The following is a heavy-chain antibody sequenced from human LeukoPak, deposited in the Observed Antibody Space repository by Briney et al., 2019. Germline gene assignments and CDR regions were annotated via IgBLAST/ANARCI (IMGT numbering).Heavy chain of an antibody. V-gene: IGHV3-9*01. Sequence: GGSLRLSCAASGFTFDDYAMHWVRQAPGKGLEWVSGISWNSGSIGYADSVKGRFTISRDNAKNSLYLQMNSLRAEDTALYYCARSGYEGSCEYWGQGTLVTVSS. CDR2: ISWNSGSI. D-gene: IGHD5-12*01. J-gene: IGHJ4*02. CDR3: ARSGYEGSCEY. CDR1: GFTFDDYA.